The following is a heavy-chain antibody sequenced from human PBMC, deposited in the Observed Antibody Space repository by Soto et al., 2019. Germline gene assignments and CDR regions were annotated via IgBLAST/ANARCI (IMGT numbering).Heavy chain of an antibody. Sequence: PGGSLRLSCAASGFTFSSYAMTWVRQAPGKGPEWVSTISGNGGYTYYSDSVRGRFTISRDNSKKTLYLQMDSLRVDDTAVFYCAKGKANTVFGVDTLFDYWGQGTQVTVSS. CDR3: AKGKANTVFGVDTLFDY. CDR2: ISGNGGYT. J-gene: IGHJ4*02. V-gene: IGHV3-23*01. CDR1: GFTFSSYA. D-gene: IGHD3-3*01.